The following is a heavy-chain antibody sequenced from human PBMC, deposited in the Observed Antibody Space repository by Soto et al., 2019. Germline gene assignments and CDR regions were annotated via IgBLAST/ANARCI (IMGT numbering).Heavy chain of an antibody. CDR2: IYWDDAK. V-gene: IGHV2-5*02. CDR1: GFSLSTSGVG. Sequence: QITLKESGPTLVKPTQTLTLTCTFSGFSLSTSGVGVGWIRQPPGKALEWLAVIYWDDAKKYSPSLKNRLTISKDSSKNQVVLTMTNMGPMDTGTYYCARKGPEDWPLDYWGQGTLVTVSS. CDR3: ARKGPEDWPLDY. D-gene: IGHD3-9*01. J-gene: IGHJ4*02.